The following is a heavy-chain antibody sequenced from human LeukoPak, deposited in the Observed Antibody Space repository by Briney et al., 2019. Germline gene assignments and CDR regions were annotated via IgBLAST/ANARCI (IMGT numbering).Heavy chain of an antibody. D-gene: IGHD6-19*01. CDR3: ARGPRIAVAPYYFDY. J-gene: IGHJ4*02. Sequence: GGSLRLSCAASGFTVSSNYMSWVRQAPGKGLEWVSVIYSGGSTYYADSVKGRFTISRDNSKNTLYLQMNSLRAEDTAVYYCARGPRIAVAPYYFDYWGQGTLVTVSS. CDR1: GFTVSSNY. V-gene: IGHV3-53*01. CDR2: IYSGGST.